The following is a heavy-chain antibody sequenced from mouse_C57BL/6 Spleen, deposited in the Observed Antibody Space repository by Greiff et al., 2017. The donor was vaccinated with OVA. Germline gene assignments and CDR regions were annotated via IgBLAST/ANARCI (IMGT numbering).Heavy chain of an antibody. CDR3: TRAGEGDHYAMDY. V-gene: IGHV1-15*01. CDR2: INPESGGT. Sequence: VQLQQSGAELVRPGASVTLSCKASGYTFTDYLMHWVKQRPVHGLEWIGVINPESGGTAYNQKFKGKATLTADKSSSTAYMKLSSLTSEDSAVYYCTRAGEGDHYAMDYWGQGTSVTVSS. CDR1: GYTFTDYL. J-gene: IGHJ4*01.